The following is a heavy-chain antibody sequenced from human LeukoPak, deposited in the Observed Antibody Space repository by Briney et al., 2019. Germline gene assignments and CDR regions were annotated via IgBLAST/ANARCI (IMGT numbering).Heavy chain of an antibody. CDR1: GGSFSGYY. D-gene: IGHD6-13*01. CDR3: ARGRYSSSWYMTCYMDV. Sequence: SETLSLTCAVYGGSFSGYYWSWIRQPPGKGLEWIGEINHSGSTNYNPSLKSRVTISVDTSKNQFSLKLSSVTAADTAVYYCARGRYSSSWYMTCYMDVWGKGTTVTVSS. CDR2: INHSGST. V-gene: IGHV4-34*01. J-gene: IGHJ6*03.